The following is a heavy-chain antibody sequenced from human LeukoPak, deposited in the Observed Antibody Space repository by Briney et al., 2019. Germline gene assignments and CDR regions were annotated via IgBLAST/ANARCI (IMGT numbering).Heavy chain of an antibody. V-gene: IGHV4-39*01. J-gene: IGHJ4*02. D-gene: IGHD4-11*01. CDR3: ARLRGAMTPVTSDFDY. CDR1: GGSIRGSSYY. CDR2: GFCSGSA. Sequence: SETLSLTCTVSGGSIRGSSYYWAWIRQPPGKGLEWIGSGFCSGSAYYNPSLKSRVTISVDTSKNQFSLNLSSLTAADTAVYYCARLRGAMTPVTSDFDYWGQGTLVTVSS.